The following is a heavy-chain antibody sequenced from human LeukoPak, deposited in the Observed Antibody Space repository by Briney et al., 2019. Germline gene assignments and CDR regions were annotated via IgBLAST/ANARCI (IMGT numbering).Heavy chain of an antibody. J-gene: IGHJ4*02. D-gene: IGHD7-27*01. CDR2: VYYSGST. CDR3: ATDTGTVFDY. V-gene: IGHV4-59*01. CDR1: GDFITASY. Sequence: SETLSLTCTVSGDFITASYWSWIRQPPGKGLEWIGYVYYSGSTEYNPSLRSRVTISLEMSKHQFSLNVTSVTAADTAVYYCATDTGTVFDYWGQGALVTVSS.